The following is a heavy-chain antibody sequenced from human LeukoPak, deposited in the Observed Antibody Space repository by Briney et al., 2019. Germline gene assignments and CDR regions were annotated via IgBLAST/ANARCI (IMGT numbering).Heavy chain of an antibody. V-gene: IGHV1-18*01. CDR1: GYTFTSYG. CDR2: ISAYNGNT. J-gene: IGHJ5*02. Sequence: ASVKVSCTASGYTFTSYGISWVRQAPGQGLEWMGWISAYNGNTNYAQKLQGRVTMTTDTSTSTAYMELRSLRSDDTAVYYCARSYYDFWSADTSNWFDPWGQGTLVTVSS. CDR3: ARSYYDFWSADTSNWFDP. D-gene: IGHD3-3*01.